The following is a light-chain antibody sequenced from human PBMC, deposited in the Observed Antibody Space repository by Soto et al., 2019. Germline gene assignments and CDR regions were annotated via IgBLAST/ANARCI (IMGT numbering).Light chain of an antibody. CDR1: QSISNY. Sequence: DIQMTQSPSSLSASVGDRVTITCRASQSISNYLSWYQQIPGKAPKLLIYAASTLRSGVSSRFSGSGSGTDFTLTISSLQPEDFATYYCQKSYSTPWTFGQGTKVEI. CDR2: AAS. J-gene: IGKJ1*01. CDR3: QKSYSTPWT. V-gene: IGKV1-39*01.